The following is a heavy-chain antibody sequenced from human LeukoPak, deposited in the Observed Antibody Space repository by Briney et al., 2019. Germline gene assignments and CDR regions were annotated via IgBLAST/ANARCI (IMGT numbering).Heavy chain of an antibody. CDR1: GGTFSNYI. CDR2: ISAYNGNT. CDR3: ARVRPSDYYYDSSGYYVEDDY. V-gene: IGHV1-18*01. D-gene: IGHD3-22*01. J-gene: IGHJ4*02. Sequence: GASVKVSCKASGGTFSNYIISWVRQAPGQGLEWMGWISAYNGNTNYAQKLQGRVTMTTDTSTSTAYMELRSLRSDDTAVYYCARVRPSDYYYDSSGYYVEDDYWGQGTLVTVSS.